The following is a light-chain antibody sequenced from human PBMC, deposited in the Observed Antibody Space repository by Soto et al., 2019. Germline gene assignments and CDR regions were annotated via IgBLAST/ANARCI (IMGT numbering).Light chain of an antibody. CDR2: GAS. Sequence: DIQMTQSPSVMSASVGDRVTITCQASQGINKDLVWFQQKPGKVPKRLLYGASSLQMGAPSRFSGSGSGTEFTLTINNLQPEDFATYYCVQHSSYPRTFGQGTKL. V-gene: IGKV1-17*03. CDR1: QGINKD. J-gene: IGKJ2*01. CDR3: VQHSSYPRT.